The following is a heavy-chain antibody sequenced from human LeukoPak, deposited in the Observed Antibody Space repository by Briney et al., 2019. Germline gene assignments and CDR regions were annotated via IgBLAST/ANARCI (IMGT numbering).Heavy chain of an antibody. CDR3: ATNRVGTYDRPFDI. CDR2: IHYTGTT. CDR1: GGSINSHY. D-gene: IGHD1-26*01. V-gene: IGHV4-59*08. J-gene: IGHJ3*02. Sequence: SETLSLACIVSGGSINSHYWSWIRQPPGKGLEWIGDIHYTGTTKYNPSVKSRVTISIDTSKNQFSLELSSVTATDTAVYFCATNRVGTYDRPFDIWGQGTMVTVSS.